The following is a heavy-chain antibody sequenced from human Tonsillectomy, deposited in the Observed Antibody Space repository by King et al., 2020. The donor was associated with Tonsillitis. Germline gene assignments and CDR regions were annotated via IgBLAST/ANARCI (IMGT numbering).Heavy chain of an antibody. CDR1: GGSISISY. CDR2: IYTSGST. J-gene: IGHJ4*02. V-gene: IGHV4-4*07. Sequence: QLQESGPGLVKPSETLSLTCTVSGGSISISYWSWIRQPAGKGLEWIGRIYTSGSTNYNPSLKSRVTMSVDTSKNQFSLKLSSVTAADTAVRFCPRGXTFRSXWYVXYWGXXTLVTDS. D-gene: IGHD6-19*01. CDR3: PRGXTFRSXWYVXY.